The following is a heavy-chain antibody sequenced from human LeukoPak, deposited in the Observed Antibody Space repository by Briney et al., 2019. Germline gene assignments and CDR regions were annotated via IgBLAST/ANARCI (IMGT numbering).Heavy chain of an antibody. D-gene: IGHD3-16*01. CDR1: GGSFSGYY. Sequence: SETLSLTCAVYGGSFSGYYWSWIRQAPGKGLEWLGYIYYTGSTTYNPSVKSRITISLDTSKKRISLKLRSVTAADTAVYYCARRGSWGEPQPFDYWGQGSLVTVSS. CDR2: IYYTGST. V-gene: IGHV4-59*01. J-gene: IGHJ4*02. CDR3: ARRGSWGEPQPFDY.